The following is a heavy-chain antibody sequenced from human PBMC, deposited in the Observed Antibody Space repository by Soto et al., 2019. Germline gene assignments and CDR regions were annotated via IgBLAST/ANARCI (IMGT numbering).Heavy chain of an antibody. Sequence: ESVGGVVQPGGSLRLSCAASGFSFSSYGMHWVRQAPGKGLEWVAVIWNDSSNKLYPDSVRGRFTISRDNSKSTLFLQMNSLRAEDTAVYYCATSNWNFFDYWGQGALVTVSS. CDR1: GFSFSSYG. V-gene: IGHV3-33*03. J-gene: IGHJ4*02. CDR2: IWNDSSNK. D-gene: IGHD1-20*01. CDR3: ATSNWNFFDY.